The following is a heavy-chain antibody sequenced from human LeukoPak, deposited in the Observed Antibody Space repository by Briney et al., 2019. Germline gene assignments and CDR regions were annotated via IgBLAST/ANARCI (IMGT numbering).Heavy chain of an antibody. V-gene: IGHV1-69*13. J-gene: IGHJ4*02. CDR3: ARAKNYYDSSFDY. CDR1: GGTFSSYA. Sequence: AASVKVSCKASGGTFSSYAISWVRQAPGQGLEWMGGIIPIFGTANYAQKFQGRVTITADGSTSTAYMELSSLRSEDTAVYYCARAKNYYDSSFDYWGQGTLVTVSS. D-gene: IGHD3-22*01. CDR2: IIPIFGTA.